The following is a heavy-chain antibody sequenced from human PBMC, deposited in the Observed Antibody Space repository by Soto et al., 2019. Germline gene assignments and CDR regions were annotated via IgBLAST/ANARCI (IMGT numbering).Heavy chain of an antibody. D-gene: IGHD3-3*01. CDR2: MVDGGSA. V-gene: IGHV4-4*02. Sequence: SETLSLTCAVSGASISHWWRSWVRQSPGKGLEWIGEMVDGGSAYYNPSLKARVTMSIDKSKNEFYLKLHSVTAAGTAVYYCATPRPGIYGMVDWGQGTLVTVSS. J-gene: IGHJ4*02. CDR3: ATPRPGIYGMVD. CDR1: GASISHWW.